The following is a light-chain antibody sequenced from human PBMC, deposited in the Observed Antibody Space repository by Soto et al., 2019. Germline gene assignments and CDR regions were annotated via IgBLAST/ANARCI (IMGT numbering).Light chain of an antibody. CDR2: GAS. CDR1: QSVNSR. Sequence: IGLPQSPATLSVSPRERATLSCRASQSVNSRLAWYQHKPGQAPRLLISGASSRATGIPDRFSGSGSATDFTLTISRLEPEDFALYYCQHYGRSPITFGQGTRL. J-gene: IGKJ5*01. CDR3: QHYGRSPIT. V-gene: IGKV3-20*01.